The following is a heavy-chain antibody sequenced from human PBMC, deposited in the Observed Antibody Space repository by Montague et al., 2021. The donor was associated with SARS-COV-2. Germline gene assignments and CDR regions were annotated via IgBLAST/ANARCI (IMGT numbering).Heavy chain of an antibody. D-gene: IGHD3-10*01. J-gene: IGHJ5*01. CDR1: GGSITYSSYY. V-gene: IGHV4-39*07. CDR3: ARASFYYGSGNHYNNWFDS. CDR2: IYYSGTA. Sequence: SETLSLTCTMSGGSITYSSYYWGWIRLPPGKGLEWIGSIYYSGTAYYNASLKSRVTMSLDMSKNQLSLRLKSTTAADTAVYFCARASFYYGSGNHYNNWFDSWGQGTVVTVSS.